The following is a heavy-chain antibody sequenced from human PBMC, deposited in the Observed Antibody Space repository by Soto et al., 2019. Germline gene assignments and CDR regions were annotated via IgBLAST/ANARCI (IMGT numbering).Heavy chain of an antibody. V-gene: IGHV4-38-2*01. CDR3: ARVSGYLDY. Sequence: PSETLSLTCAVSGYSISSGYYWGWIRQPPGKGLAWIWSIYHSGSTYYNPSLKSRVTISVDTSKNQFSLKLDSVTAADTAVYYCARVSGYLDYWAQGTLVPVSS. J-gene: IGHJ4*02. CDR2: IYHSGST. CDR1: GYSISSGYY.